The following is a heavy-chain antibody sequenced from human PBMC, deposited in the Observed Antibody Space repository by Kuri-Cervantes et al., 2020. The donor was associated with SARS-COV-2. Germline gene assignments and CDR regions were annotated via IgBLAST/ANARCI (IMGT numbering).Heavy chain of an antibody. D-gene: IGHD6-13*01. V-gene: IGHV4-39*01. Sequence: SETLSLTCTASGGSISISSYYWGWIRQPPGKGLEWNGSIYNSGSTYYNPSLKSRVTISVDTSKNQYSPKLSSLTAADAAVNYFARNSGIAAAGFQVGVAFDFWGQGTMVTVSS. CDR3: ARNSGIAAAGFQVGVAFDF. CDR1: GGSISISSYY. CDR2: IYNSGST. J-gene: IGHJ3*01.